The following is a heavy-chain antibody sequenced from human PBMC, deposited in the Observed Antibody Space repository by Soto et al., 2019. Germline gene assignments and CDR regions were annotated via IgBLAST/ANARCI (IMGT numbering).Heavy chain of an antibody. V-gene: IGHV3-23*01. J-gene: IGHJ6*02. D-gene: IGHD1-26*01. CDR2: ISGGGGST. CDR1: GFTFSTYA. CDR3: AKVSLGALTFTDYYYYGLDV. Sequence: EVQLLESGGGLVQPGGSLRLSCAASGFTFSTYAMNWVRQAPGKGLEWVSAISGGGGSTYYVDSVKGRVTISRDNSKNTLYLQMNSLRAEDTAVYYCAKVSLGALTFTDYYYYGLDVWGQGTTVTVSS.